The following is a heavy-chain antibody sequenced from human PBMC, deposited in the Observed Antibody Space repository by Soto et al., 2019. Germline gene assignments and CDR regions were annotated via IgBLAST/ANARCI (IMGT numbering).Heavy chain of an antibody. J-gene: IGHJ4*03. CDR3: AKNASAGWTVCDQ. V-gene: IGHV3-23*01. CDR2: ITNGGGTT. D-gene: IGHD2-8*01. Sequence: EVRLLESGGGLVQPGGSLRLSGAASGFTFSAFAMSWVRQAPGKGLAWVSGITNGGGTTTYADSVKGRFTISRANSTISVYLQMSSVRAEDTALQYCAKNASAGWTVCDQWGQGT. CDR1: GFTFSAFA.